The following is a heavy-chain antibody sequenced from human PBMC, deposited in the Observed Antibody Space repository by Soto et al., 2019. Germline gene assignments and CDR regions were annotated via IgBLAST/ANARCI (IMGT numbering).Heavy chain of an antibody. V-gene: IGHV3-23*01. J-gene: IGHJ4*02. CDR1: GFTFSSYA. Sequence: EVQLLESGGGLVQPGGSLRLSCAASGFTFSSYAMSWVRQAPGKGLEWVSAISGSGGSTYYADSVKGRFTISRDNSKNTLYLQMDSLRAEDTAVYYCASYSSSWYGYYFDYWGQGTLVTVSS. D-gene: IGHD6-13*01. CDR2: ISGSGGST. CDR3: ASYSSSWYGYYFDY.